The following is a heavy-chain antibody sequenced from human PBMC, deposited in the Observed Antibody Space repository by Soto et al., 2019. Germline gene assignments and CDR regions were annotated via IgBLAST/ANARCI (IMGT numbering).Heavy chain of an antibody. V-gene: IGHV4-59*01. J-gene: IGHJ4*02. D-gene: IGHD3-10*01. CDR2: IYYSGST. CDR3: ARGVITLYYFDY. CDR1: GGSISSYY. Sequence: PSETLSLTCTVSGGSISSYYWSWIRQPPGKGLEWIGYIYYSGSTNYNPSLKSRVTISVDTSKNQFSLKLSSVTAADTAVYYCARGVITLYYFDYWGQGATVTVSS.